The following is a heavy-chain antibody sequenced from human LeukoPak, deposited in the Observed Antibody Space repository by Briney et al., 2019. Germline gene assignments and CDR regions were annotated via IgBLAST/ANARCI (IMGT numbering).Heavy chain of an antibody. Sequence: GGSLRLSCAASGFTVSSTYVTWVRQAPGKGLEWVSVIYNDGSTYYADSVKGRFTISRDNSKNTLYLQMSSLRAEDTAIYYCARDGGDSYGYGFDYWGQGTLVTVSS. D-gene: IGHD5-18*01. J-gene: IGHJ4*02. CDR1: GFTVSSTY. CDR2: IYNDGST. CDR3: ARDGGDSYGYGFDY. V-gene: IGHV3-53*01.